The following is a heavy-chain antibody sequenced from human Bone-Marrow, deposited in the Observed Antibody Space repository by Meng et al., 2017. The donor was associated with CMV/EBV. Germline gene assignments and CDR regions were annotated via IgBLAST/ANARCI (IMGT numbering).Heavy chain of an antibody. CDR3: ARWVYDYNRVPGMDV. V-gene: IGHV1-2*02. J-gene: IGHJ6*02. Sequence: ASVKVSCKASGGTFSSYTISWVRQAPGQGLEWMGWINPDSGGTNNAQKFQGRVTMTRDTSISTAYMEPSRLRADDTAVYYCARWVYDYNRVPGMDVWGQGTTVTGSS. CDR1: GGTFSSYT. CDR2: INPDSGGT. D-gene: IGHD4-11*01.